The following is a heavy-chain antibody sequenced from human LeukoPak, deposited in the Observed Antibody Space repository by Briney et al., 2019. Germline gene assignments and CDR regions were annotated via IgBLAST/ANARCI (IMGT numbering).Heavy chain of an antibody. J-gene: IGHJ4*02. CDR3: AKDLSLVIAAAGTWFY. CDR1: GFTFSSYA. Sequence: PGGSLRLSCAASGFTFSSYAMSWVRQAPGKWLEWVSAISGSGGSTYYADSVKGRFTISRDNSKNTLYLQMNSLRAEDTAVYYCAKDLSLVIAAAGTWFYWGQGTLVTVSS. V-gene: IGHV3-23*01. CDR2: ISGSGGST. D-gene: IGHD6-13*01.